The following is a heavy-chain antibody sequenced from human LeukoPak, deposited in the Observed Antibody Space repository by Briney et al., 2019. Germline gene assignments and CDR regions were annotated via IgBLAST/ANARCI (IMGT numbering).Heavy chain of an antibody. CDR2: ISSSSSTI. Sequence: PGGSLRLSCVASGFTFSNSNMNWVRQAPGKGLEWVSYISSSSSTIYYADSVKGRFTISRDNAKNSLYLQINSLRAEDTAVYYCARDRPRVGYCSGGSCYSYYYYGMDVWGQGTTVTVSS. CDR3: ARDRPRVGYCSGGSCYSYYYYGMDV. V-gene: IGHV3-48*01. J-gene: IGHJ6*02. CDR1: GFTFSNSN. D-gene: IGHD2-15*01.